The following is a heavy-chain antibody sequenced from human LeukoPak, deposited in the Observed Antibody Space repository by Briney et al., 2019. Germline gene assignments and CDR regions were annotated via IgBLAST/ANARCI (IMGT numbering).Heavy chain of an antibody. Sequence: PGWSLRLSCAASGFTFSSYAMHWVRQAPGKGREGVAVISYDGSNKYYADSVKGRFTISRDNSKNTLYLQMNSLRAEDTAVYYCASGEGGYSSGWFDYWGQGTLVTASS. V-gene: IGHV3-30-3*01. CDR1: GFTFSSYA. D-gene: IGHD6-19*01. J-gene: IGHJ4*02. CDR2: ISYDGSNK. CDR3: ASGEGGYSSGWFDY.